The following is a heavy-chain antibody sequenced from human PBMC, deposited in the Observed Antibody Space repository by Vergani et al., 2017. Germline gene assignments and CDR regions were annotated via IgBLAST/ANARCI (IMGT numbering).Heavy chain of an antibody. CDR1: GFSLTTGGEG. CDR3: VHRLGYFDWDGAFDV. V-gene: IGHV2-5*01. CDR2: VYWNDDE. J-gene: IGHJ3*01. D-gene: IGHD3-9*01. Sequence: QESGPGLVKPSETLSLTCAVSGFSLTTGGEGVGWIRQPPGRALEWLAFVYWNDDERYSPSLKSRVTITKDTSKNEVILTMATMDPVDTATYYCVHRLGYFDWDGAFDVWGPGTMVTVSS.